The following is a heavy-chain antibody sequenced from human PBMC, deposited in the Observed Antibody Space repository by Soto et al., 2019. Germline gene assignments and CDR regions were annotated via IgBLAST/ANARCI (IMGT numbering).Heavy chain of an antibody. J-gene: IGHJ3*02. CDR1: GFSFDSFA. D-gene: IGHD2-21*01. V-gene: IGHV3-23*01. CDR2: VTGRGGTT. CDR3: SSDKGPDFDI. Sequence: EVQLLESGGGLVQPGGSVRLSCVASGFSFDSFAMNWVRQAPGKGLEWVSAVTGRGGTTYYKDSVKGRFTVSRDNSQNTVYLEINSLRVEDTAVYYCSSDKGPDFDIWGLGTMVTVSS.